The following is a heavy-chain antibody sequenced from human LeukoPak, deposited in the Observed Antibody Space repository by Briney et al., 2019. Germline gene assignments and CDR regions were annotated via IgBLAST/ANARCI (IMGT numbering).Heavy chain of an antibody. D-gene: IGHD3-22*01. V-gene: IGHV4-39*07. CDR1: GGSISTSNYY. J-gene: IGHJ2*01. CDR3: ARGPTDYYDSSGYWRRGYFDL. CDR2: IYYGGTT. Sequence: SETLSLTCTVSGGSISTSNYYWGWIRQPPGKGLEWIGSIYYGGTTYYNPSLESRVTISVDTSKNQFSLKLSSVTAADTAVYYCARGPTDYYDSSGYWRRGYFDLWGRGTLVTVSS.